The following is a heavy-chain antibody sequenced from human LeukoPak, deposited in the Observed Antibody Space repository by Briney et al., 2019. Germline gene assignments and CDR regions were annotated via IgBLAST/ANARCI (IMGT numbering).Heavy chain of an antibody. V-gene: IGHV4-4*07. J-gene: IGHJ4*02. Sequence: PSETLSLTCTVSGAPISSYFWSWIRQPAGEGLEWIGRISASVTTNYSPSLQNRLTMSVDTSKSHFSLNLTSVTAADTAVYYCARESASGRPLDYWGQGTLVTVPS. CDR1: GAPISSYF. D-gene: IGHD3-10*01. CDR3: ARESASGRPLDY. CDR2: ISASVTT.